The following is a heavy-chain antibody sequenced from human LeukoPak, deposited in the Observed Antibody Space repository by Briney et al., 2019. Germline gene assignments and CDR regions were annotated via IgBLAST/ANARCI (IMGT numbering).Heavy chain of an antibody. CDR2: ISYSGST. Sequence: SETLSLTCSVSGGSFTNYYCNWIRQSPGKGLEWIGHISYSGSTNYNPSLKSRVTILVDTSKHQFSLKLSSMTAADTAVYYCARGYDIFRRRDGMDVWGQGTTVIVSS. V-gene: IGHV4-59*13. D-gene: IGHD3-9*01. CDR3: ARGYDIFRRRDGMDV. J-gene: IGHJ6*02. CDR1: GGSFTNYY.